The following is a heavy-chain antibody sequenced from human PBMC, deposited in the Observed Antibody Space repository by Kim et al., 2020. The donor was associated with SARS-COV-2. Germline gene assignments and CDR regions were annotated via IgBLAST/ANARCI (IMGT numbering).Heavy chain of an antibody. CDR3: ARGKDIVVVPAAIMVGVWFDP. V-gene: IGHV4-34*01. CDR1: GGSFSGYY. Sequence: SETLSLTCAVYGGSFSGYYWSWIRQPPGKGLEWIGEINHSGSTNYNPSLKSRVTISVDTSKNQFSLKLSSVTAADTAVYYCARGKDIVVVPAAIMVGVWFDPWGQGTLVTVSS. D-gene: IGHD2-2*01. CDR2: INHSGST. J-gene: IGHJ5*02.